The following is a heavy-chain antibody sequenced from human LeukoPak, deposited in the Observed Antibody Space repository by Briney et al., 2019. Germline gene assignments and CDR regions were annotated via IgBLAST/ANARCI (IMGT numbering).Heavy chain of an antibody. D-gene: IGHD3-10*02. CDR3: ARRPGPVRYRPSYYVYYLDV. CDR1: GGSFSGYY. CDR2: ISHSGDT. V-gene: IGHV4-34*01. J-gene: IGHJ6*03. Sequence: SETLSLTCAVYGGSFSGYYWTWIRQPPGKGLEWIREISHSGDTNYNPSLKSRVIMSVDTSKNQFSLNLTSVTVADTAVYYCARRPGPVRYRPSYYVYYLDVWGKGTTATVSS.